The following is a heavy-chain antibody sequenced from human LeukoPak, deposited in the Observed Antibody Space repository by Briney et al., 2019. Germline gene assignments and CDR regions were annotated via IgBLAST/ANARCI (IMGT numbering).Heavy chain of an antibody. CDR3: ARHERGYDSQFDY. Sequence: SETLSLTCTVSGGSISSYYWSWIRQPPGKGLEWIGYIYYSGSTNYNPSLKSRVTISVDTSKNQFSLKLGSVTAADTAVYYCARHERGYDSQFDYWGQGTLVTVSS. J-gene: IGHJ4*02. CDR1: GGSISSYY. D-gene: IGHD5-12*01. V-gene: IGHV4-59*08. CDR2: IYYSGST.